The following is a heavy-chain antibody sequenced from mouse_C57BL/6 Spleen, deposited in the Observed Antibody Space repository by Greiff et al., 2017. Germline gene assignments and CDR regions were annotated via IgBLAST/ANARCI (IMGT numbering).Heavy chain of an antibody. CDR3: ARRDYDEGRFAY. CDR2: IWSGGST. Sequence: QVQLQQSGPGLVQPSQSLSITCTVSGFSLTSYGVHWVRQSPGKGLEWLGVIWSGGSTDYNAAFISRLSISKDNSKSQVFFKMNSLQADDTAIYYCARRDYDEGRFAYWGQGTPVTVSA. D-gene: IGHD2-4*01. CDR1: GFSLTSYG. J-gene: IGHJ3*01. V-gene: IGHV2-2*01.